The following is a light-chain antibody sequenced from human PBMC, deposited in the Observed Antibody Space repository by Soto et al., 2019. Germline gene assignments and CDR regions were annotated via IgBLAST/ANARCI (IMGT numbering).Light chain of an antibody. CDR2: DAS. V-gene: IGKV3-11*01. CDR1: QSVTTH. J-gene: IGKJ1*01. CDR3: HQRSKWPQT. Sequence: DIVLTQYPATLSLSPGERATLSCRASQSVTTHLAWYRHIRGQAPRLLIYDASTRATGIPPRFSGSGSVTDFTLTISSLEPEESAVYYCHQRSKWPQTFGQGTTVEIK.